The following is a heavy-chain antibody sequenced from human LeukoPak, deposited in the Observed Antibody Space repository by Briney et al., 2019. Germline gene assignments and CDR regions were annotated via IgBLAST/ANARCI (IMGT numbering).Heavy chain of an antibody. CDR3: ASDRSSTIHRGGVFDY. V-gene: IGHV3-30-3*01. CDR1: GFTFSSYA. CDR2: ISYDGSNK. Sequence: GGSLRLSCAAPGFTFSSYAMHWVRQAPGKGLEWVAVISYDGSNKYYADSVKGRFTIARDNSKNTLYLQMNSLRAEDTAVYYCASDRSSTIHRGGVFDYWGQGTLVTVSS. J-gene: IGHJ4*02. D-gene: IGHD2-2*01.